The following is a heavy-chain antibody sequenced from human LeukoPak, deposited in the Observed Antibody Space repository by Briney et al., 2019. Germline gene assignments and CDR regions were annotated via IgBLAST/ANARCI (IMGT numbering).Heavy chain of an antibody. V-gene: IGHV1-18*01. J-gene: IGHJ6*02. D-gene: IGHD3-3*01. CDR2: ISAYNGNT. CDR1: GYTFTSYD. Sequence: ASVKVSCKASGYTFTSYDINWVRQATGQGLEWMGWISAYNGNTNYAQKLQGRVTMTTDTSTSTAYMELRSLRSDDTAVYYCARDLRVLRFSFPPYYYGMDVWGQGTTVTVSS. CDR3: ARDLRVLRFSFPPYYYGMDV.